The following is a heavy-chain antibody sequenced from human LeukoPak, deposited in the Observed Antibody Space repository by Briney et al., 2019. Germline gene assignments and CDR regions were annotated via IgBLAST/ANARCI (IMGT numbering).Heavy chain of an antibody. CDR1: GGSFSGYY. Sequence: PSETLSLTCAVYGGSFSGYYWSWIRQPPGKGLEWIGEINHSGSTNYNPSLKSRVTISVDTSKNQFSLKLSSVTAADTAVYYCARDYNWNAGWFDPWGQGTLVTVSS. D-gene: IGHD1-20*01. CDR2: INHSGST. J-gene: IGHJ5*02. CDR3: ARDYNWNAGWFDP. V-gene: IGHV4-34*01.